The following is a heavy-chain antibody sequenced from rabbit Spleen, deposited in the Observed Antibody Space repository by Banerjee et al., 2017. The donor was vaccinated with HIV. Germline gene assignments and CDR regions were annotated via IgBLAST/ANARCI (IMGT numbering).Heavy chain of an antibody. V-gene: IGHV1S45*01. D-gene: IGHD8-1*01. CDR3: ARDTGSSFSTYGMDL. CDR2: IYAGSSGTT. Sequence: QEHLEESGGGLVKPEGSLTLTCKASGFSFSRGYDMCWVRQAPGRGLEWSGCIYAGSSGTTYYASWAKGRFTCSKTSSTTVTLQMTSLTAADTATYFCARDTGSSFSTYGMDLWGPGTLVTVS. J-gene: IGHJ6*01. CDR1: GFSFSRGYD.